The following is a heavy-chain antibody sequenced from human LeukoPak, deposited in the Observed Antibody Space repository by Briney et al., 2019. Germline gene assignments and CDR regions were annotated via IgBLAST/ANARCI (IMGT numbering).Heavy chain of an antibody. CDR1: GGSFSGYY. CDR3: ARRSTVPAANFDY. J-gene: IGHJ4*02. CDR2: INHSGST. Sequence: ASETLSLTCAVYGGSFSGYYWSWIRQPPGKGLEWIGEINHSGSTNYNPSLKSRVTIPVDTSKNQFSLKLSSVTAADTAVYYCARRSTVPAANFDYWGQGTLVTVSS. D-gene: IGHD2-2*01. V-gene: IGHV4-34*01.